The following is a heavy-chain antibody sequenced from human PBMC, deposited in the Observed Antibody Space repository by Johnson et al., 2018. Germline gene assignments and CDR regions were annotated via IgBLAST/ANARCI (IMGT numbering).Heavy chain of an antibody. CDR1: GFTFSSYG. Sequence: VQLVESGGGVVQPGRSLRLSCAASGFTFSSYGMHWVRQAPGKGLEWVAVISSDGSNKYYADSVKGRFTFARDNPRNTLYLQMNSLRAEDTAVYYCAKGDSGWSFQLWGQGTLVTVSS. J-gene: IGHJ1*01. CDR2: ISSDGSNK. D-gene: IGHD6-19*01. V-gene: IGHV3-30*18. CDR3: AKGDSGWSFQL.